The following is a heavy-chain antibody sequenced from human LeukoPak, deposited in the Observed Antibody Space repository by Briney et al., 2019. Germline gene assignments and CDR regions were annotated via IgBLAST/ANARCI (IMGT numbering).Heavy chain of an antibody. V-gene: IGHV1-8*01. CDR2: MNPNSGNT. Sequence: ASVKVSCKASGYTFTSYDINWVRQATGQGLEWMGWMNPNSGNTGYAQKFQGRVTMTRNTSISTAYMELSSLRSEDTAVYYCARPKTLVVVAAMGYWGQGTLVTVSS. D-gene: IGHD2-15*01. CDR1: GYTFTSYD. J-gene: IGHJ4*02. CDR3: ARPKTLVVVAAMGY.